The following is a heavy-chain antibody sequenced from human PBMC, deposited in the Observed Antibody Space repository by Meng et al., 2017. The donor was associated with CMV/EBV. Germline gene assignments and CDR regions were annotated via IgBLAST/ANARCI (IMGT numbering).Heavy chain of an antibody. V-gene: IGHV3-53*01. Sequence: AASGFTVSSNYMSWVRQAPGKGLEWVSVIYSGGSTYYADSVKGRFTISRDNSKNTLYLQMNGLRAEDTAVYYCARVDYDFWSGYFDYWGQGTLVTVSS. CDR2: IYSGGST. J-gene: IGHJ4*02. D-gene: IGHD3-3*01. CDR3: ARVDYDFWSGYFDY. CDR1: GFTVSSNY.